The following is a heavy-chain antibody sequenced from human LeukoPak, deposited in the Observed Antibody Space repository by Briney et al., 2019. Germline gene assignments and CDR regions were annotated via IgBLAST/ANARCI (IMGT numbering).Heavy chain of an antibody. CDR2: IYYSGGT. Sequence: SETLSLTCTVSGGSISSYYWSWIRQPPGKGLEWIGYIYYSGGTNYNPSLKSRVTISVDTSKNQFSLTLSSVTAADTAVYYCARGVSRTTIFGVVTLDWFDPWGQGTLVTVSS. V-gene: IGHV4-59*01. CDR3: ARGVSRTTIFGVVTLDWFDP. D-gene: IGHD3-3*01. J-gene: IGHJ5*02. CDR1: GGSISSYY.